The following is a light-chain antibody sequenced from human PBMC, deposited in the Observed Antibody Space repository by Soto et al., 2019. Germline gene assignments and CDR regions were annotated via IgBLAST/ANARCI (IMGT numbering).Light chain of an antibody. CDR2: EVS. CDR1: SSDVGGYNY. J-gene: IGLJ3*02. V-gene: IGLV2-14*01. CDR3: TSYTSSSPRKV. Sequence: QSALTQPASVSGSPGQSIAISCTGTSSDVGGYNYVSWYQQHPGKAPKLIIYEVSNRPSGVSNRFSGSKSGNTASLTISGLQAEDEADYYCTSYTSSSPRKVFGGGTKVTVL.